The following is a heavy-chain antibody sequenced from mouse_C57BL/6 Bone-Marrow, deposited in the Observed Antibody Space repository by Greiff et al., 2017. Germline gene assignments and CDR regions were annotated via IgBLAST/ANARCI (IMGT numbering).Heavy chain of an antibody. CDR1: GYTFTDYY. V-gene: IGHV1-19*01. Sequence: EVKLQESGPVLVKPGASVKMSCKASGYTFTDYYMNWVKQSHGKSLEWIGVINPYNGGTSYNQKFKGKATLTVDKSSSTAYMELNSLTSEDSAVYYCARWTVVALDYWGQGTTLTVSS. J-gene: IGHJ2*01. D-gene: IGHD1-1*01. CDR3: ARWTVVALDY. CDR2: INPYNGGT.